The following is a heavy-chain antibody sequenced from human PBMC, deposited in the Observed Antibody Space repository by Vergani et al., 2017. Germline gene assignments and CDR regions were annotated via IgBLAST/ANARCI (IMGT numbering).Heavy chain of an antibody. CDR1: GYTFTGYY. D-gene: IGHD2-15*01. V-gene: IGHV1-2*06. CDR3: ARDGDIVVVVAAKYSEGMDV. Sequence: QVQLVQSGAEVKKPGASVKVSCKASGYTFTGYYMHWVRQAPGQGLEWMGRINPNSGGTNYAQKFQGRVTMTRDTSISTAYMELSRLRSDDTAVYYCARDGDIVVVVAAKYSEGMDVWGQGTTVTVSS. J-gene: IGHJ6*02. CDR2: INPNSGGT.